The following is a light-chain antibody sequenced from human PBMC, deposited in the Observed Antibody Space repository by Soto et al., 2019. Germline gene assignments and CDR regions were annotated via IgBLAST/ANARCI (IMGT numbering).Light chain of an antibody. V-gene: IGLV2-14*01. Sequence: QSVLTQPASVSGSPGQSITISCTGTSSDIGAYNYVSWYQQHPGKPPKLMIYEVSNRPSGVSNRFSGSKSGNTASLTISGLQAEDEADYSCNSYTISNPLVFGGGTKGTVL. CDR2: EVS. CDR1: SSDIGAYNY. J-gene: IGLJ3*02. CDR3: NSYTISNPLV.